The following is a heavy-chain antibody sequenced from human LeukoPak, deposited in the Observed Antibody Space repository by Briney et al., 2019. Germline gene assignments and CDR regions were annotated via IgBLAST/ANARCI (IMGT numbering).Heavy chain of an antibody. Sequence: GGSLRLSCAASGFTVSSNYMSWVRQAPGKGLEWVSVIYSGGYTYYADSVKGRFTISRDNSKNTLYLQMNSLRAEDTAVYYCARDLGYYGSGSYLDYWGQGTLVTVSS. CDR3: ARDLGYYGSGSYLDY. J-gene: IGHJ4*02. V-gene: IGHV3-53*01. CDR2: IYSGGYT. D-gene: IGHD3-10*01. CDR1: GFTVSSNY.